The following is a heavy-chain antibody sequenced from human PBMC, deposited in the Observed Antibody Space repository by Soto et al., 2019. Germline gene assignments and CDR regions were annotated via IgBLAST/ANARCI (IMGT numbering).Heavy chain of an antibody. J-gene: IGHJ6*03. CDR1: GFTFSDSA. CDR3: TRHECSGGSCPSYYYMDV. D-gene: IGHD2-15*01. CDR2: ITNNANTHAT. V-gene: IGHV3-73*01. Sequence: GGSLRLSCAASGFTFSDSAIHWVRQASGKGLEWVGRITNNANTHATEYGASVKGRFTFSRDDSKNMAYVQMDSLKTEDTAVYYCTRHECSGGSCPSYYYMDVWGKGTTVTVSS.